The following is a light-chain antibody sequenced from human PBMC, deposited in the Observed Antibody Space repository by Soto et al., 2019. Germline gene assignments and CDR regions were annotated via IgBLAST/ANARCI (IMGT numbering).Light chain of an antibody. CDR1: SSNIGAGYD. Sequence: QSVLTQPPSVSGAPGQRVTISCTGSSSNIGAGYDVHWYQQFPRTAPKLLIYGNSVRPSGVPDRFSGSKSGTSASLAITGLQAEDEADYYCQSYDSSVSVVFGGRTKLTVL. CDR2: GNS. V-gene: IGLV1-40*01. J-gene: IGLJ2*01. CDR3: QSYDSSVSVV.